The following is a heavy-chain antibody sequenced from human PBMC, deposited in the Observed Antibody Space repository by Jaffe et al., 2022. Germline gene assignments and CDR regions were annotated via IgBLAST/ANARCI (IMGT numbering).Heavy chain of an antibody. J-gene: IGHJ4*02. CDR3: ARGGGRYLVGSDVGY. Sequence: EVQLVESGGGLVKPGGSLRLSCAASGFTFSSYSMNWVRQAPGKGLEWVSSISSSSSYIYYADSVKGRFTISRDNAKNSLYLQMNSLRAEDTAVYYCARGGGRYLVGSDVGYWGQGTLVTVSS. CDR1: GFTFSSYS. V-gene: IGHV3-21*01. CDR2: ISSSSSYI. D-gene: IGHD3-9*01.